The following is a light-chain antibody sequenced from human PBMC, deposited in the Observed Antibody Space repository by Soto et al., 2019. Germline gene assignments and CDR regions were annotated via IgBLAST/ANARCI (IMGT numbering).Light chain of an antibody. CDR1: SSNIGNNA. Sequence: QSVLTQPPSVSEAPRQRFTISCSGSSSNIGNNAVNWYQQLPGKAPKLLIYYDDLLPSGVSDRFSGSKSGPSASLAISGLQSEDEADYYCAAWDDSLNGYVFGTGTKLTVL. CDR2: YDD. J-gene: IGLJ1*01. CDR3: AAWDDSLNGYV. V-gene: IGLV1-36*01.